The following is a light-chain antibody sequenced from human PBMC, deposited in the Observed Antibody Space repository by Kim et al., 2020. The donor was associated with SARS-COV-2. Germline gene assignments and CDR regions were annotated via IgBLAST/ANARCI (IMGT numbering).Light chain of an antibody. V-gene: IGLV6-57*03. CDR3: QSYDSSNVV. J-gene: IGLJ2*01. CDR1: SGSIASNY. Sequence: GKTVTISCHRSSGSIASNYVQWYQQRPGSAPTTVIYEDNQRPSGVPDRFSGSIDSSSNSASLTISGLKTEDEADYYCQSYDSSNVVFGGGTQLTVL. CDR2: EDN.